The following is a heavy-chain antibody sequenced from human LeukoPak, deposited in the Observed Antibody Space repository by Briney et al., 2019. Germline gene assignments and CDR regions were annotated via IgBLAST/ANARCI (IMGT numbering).Heavy chain of an antibody. CDR3: AGYYYDTPFDY. Sequence: GGSLRLSCAASGFTVSSNYMSWVGQAPGKGLEWVSVIYSGGSTYYADSVKGRFTISRDNSKNTLYLQMNSLRAEDTAVYYCAGYYYDTPFDYWGQGTLVTVSS. D-gene: IGHD3-22*01. CDR2: IYSGGST. V-gene: IGHV3-66*01. J-gene: IGHJ4*02. CDR1: GFTVSSNY.